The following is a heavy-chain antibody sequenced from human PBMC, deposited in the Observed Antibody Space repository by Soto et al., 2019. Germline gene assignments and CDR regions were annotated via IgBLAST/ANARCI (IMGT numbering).Heavy chain of an antibody. CDR1: GFTFSSYG. D-gene: IGHD3-10*01. CDR3: ARTMVRGVIKPILDY. Sequence: LRLSCAASGFTFSSYGMHWVRQAPGKGLEWVAVIWYDGSNKYYADSVKGRFTISRDNSKNTLYLQMNSLRAEDTAVYYCARTMVRGVIKPILDYWGQGTLVTVSS. CDR2: IWYDGSNK. J-gene: IGHJ4*02. V-gene: IGHV3-33*01.